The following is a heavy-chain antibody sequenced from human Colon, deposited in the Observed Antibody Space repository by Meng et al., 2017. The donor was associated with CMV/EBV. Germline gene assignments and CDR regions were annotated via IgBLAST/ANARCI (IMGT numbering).Heavy chain of an antibody. V-gene: IGHV3-48*03. CDR1: GFTFSSYE. CDR2: ISSSGSTI. CDR3: ARDSHTSGHWPDGVCLNPFDL. D-gene: IGHD2-8*01. J-gene: IGHJ4*02. Sequence: GGSLRLSCAASGFTFSSYEMNWVRQAPGKGLEWVAYISSSGSTIYYADSVKGRFTISRDNAKNSLDLQMNSLRAEDTAVYYCARDSHTSGHWPDGVCLNPFDLWGQGTVVTVSS.